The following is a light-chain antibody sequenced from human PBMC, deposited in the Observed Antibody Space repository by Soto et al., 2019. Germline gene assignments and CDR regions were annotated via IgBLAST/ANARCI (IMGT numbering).Light chain of an antibody. J-gene: IGLJ3*02. CDR2: SNN. CDR3: AAWDDSLNGPV. Sequence: QSVLTQPPSASGTPGQRVTISCSGSSSNIGSNSVNWYQQLPGTAPKLLIYSNNQRPSGVPDRFSGSKSGTSASLAISGRQSEEEADYYWAAWDDSLNGPVFGGGTKLTVL. V-gene: IGLV1-44*01. CDR1: SSNIGSNS.